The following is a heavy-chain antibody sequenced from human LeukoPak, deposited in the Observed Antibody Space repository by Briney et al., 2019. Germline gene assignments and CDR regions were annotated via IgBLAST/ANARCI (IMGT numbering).Heavy chain of an antibody. CDR1: GFTFSRYS. V-gene: IGHV3-21*01. D-gene: IGHD3-10*01. CDR2: ITGSSDYI. Sequence: PGGSLRLSCAASGFTFSRYSVHWVRQAPGKGLEWVSCITGSSDYIFYADSVRGRFTISRDNAKNSLFLQMNSLRAEDTAVYYCAKFKGHYGDSEYYFDSWGQGTLVTVSS. CDR3: AKFKGHYGDSEYYFDS. J-gene: IGHJ4*02.